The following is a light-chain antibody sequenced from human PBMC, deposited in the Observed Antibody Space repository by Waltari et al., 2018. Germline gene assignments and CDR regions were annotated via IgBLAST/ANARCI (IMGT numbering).Light chain of an antibody. Sequence: IVLTKFQATLSVSTGARATLSCRARQSVSSNLAWYQQKPRQAPRLLIYGASPRATCIPARFSGSGSVTEFTLTISCLQSEYFAFYYCQHYNNWPRTFGQGTKLEIK. CDR1: QSVSSN. J-gene: IGKJ1*01. CDR2: GAS. CDR3: QHYNNWPRT. V-gene: IGKV3-15*01.